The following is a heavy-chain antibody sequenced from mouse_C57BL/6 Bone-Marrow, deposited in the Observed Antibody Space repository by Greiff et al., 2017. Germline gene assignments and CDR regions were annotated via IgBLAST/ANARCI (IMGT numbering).Heavy chain of an antibody. CDR2: IYPRSGNT. D-gene: IGHD2-3*01. J-gene: IGHJ2*01. CDR3: ARSGGWLLRDFDY. V-gene: IGHV1-81*01. Sequence: QVQLQQSGAELARPGASVKLSCKASGYTFTSYGISWVKQRTGQGLEWIGEIYPRSGNTYFNEKFKGKATLTADKSSSTAYMELRSLTSEDSAVYFCARSGGWLLRDFDYWGQGTTLTVSS. CDR1: GYTFTSYG.